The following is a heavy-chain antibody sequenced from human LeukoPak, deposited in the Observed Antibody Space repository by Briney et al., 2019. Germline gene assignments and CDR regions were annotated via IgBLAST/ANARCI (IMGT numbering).Heavy chain of an antibody. CDR1: GGSISSYY. D-gene: IGHD4-17*01. J-gene: IGHJ4*02. CDR3: ASERGHDYGDYEDY. CDR2: IYYSGST. Sequence: SETLSLTCTVSGGSISSYYWSWIRQPPGKGLEWIGYIYYSGSTNYNPSLKSRVTISVDTSKNQFSLKLRSVTAADTAVYYCASERGHDYGDYEDYWGQGTLVTVSS. V-gene: IGHV4-59*01.